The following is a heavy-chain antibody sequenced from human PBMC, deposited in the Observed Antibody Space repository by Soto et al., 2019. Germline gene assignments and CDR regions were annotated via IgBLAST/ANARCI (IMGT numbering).Heavy chain of an antibody. D-gene: IGHD5-18*01. Sequence: QVQLVQSGAEVKKPGASVKVSCKASGYTFTSYGISWVRQAPGQGLEWMGWISAYNGNTNYAQKLQGRVTMTTDTTTTTAYMELRSLRSDETAVYYWARDPGYSYGPEYFQHWGQGTLVTVSS. J-gene: IGHJ1*01. CDR1: GYTFTSYG. CDR3: ARDPGYSYGPEYFQH. CDR2: ISAYNGNT. V-gene: IGHV1-18*01.